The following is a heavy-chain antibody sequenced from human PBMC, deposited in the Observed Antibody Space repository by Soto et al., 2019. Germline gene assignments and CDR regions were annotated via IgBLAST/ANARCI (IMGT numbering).Heavy chain of an antibody. CDR1: GYTFTSSG. CDR2: ISAYNGNT. V-gene: IGHV1-18*01. D-gene: IGHD3-3*01. J-gene: IGHJ4*02. CDR3: ASGNDDFWSGYSSVY. Sequence: ASVKVSCKASGYTFTSSGISCVRQAPGQGLEWMGWISAYNGNTNYAQKLQGRVTMTTDTSTSTAYMELRSLRSDDTAVYYCASGNDDFWSGYSSVYWGQGTLVTVSS.